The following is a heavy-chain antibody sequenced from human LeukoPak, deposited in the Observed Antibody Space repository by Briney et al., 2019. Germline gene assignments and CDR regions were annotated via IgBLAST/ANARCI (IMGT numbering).Heavy chain of an antibody. V-gene: IGHV4-59*01. CDR3: ARRGYIVVVRWFDP. J-gene: IGHJ5*02. CDR1: GGSISSYY. D-gene: IGHD2-2*01. CDR2: ISYSGST. Sequence: SETLSLTCTVSGGSISSYYWSWIRQPPGKGLEWIGYISYSGSTNCNPSLKSRVTISVDTSKNQFSLKLSSVTAADTAVYYCARRGYIVVVRWFDPWGQGTLVTVSS.